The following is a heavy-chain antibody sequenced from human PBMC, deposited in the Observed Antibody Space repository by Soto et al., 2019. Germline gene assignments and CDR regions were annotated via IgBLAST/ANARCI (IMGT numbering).Heavy chain of an antibody. CDR1: GGSISSSNW. CDR3: AGWIQIQLYYYYGMVV. J-gene: IGHJ6*02. CDR2: IYHSGST. V-gene: IGHV4-4*02. D-gene: IGHD1-1*01. Sequence: QVQLQESGPGLVKPSGTLSLTCAVSGGSISSSNWWSWVRQPPGKGLEWIGAIYHSGSTNYNPSPKSRVTISVDTSKNQFSLNLSSVTAADTAVYYCAGWIQIQLYYYYGMVVWGQGTTVTVSS.